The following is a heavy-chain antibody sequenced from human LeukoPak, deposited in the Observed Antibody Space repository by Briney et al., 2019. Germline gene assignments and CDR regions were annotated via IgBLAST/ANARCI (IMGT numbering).Heavy chain of an antibody. Sequence: GGSLRLSCAASGFTFSDYYMSWIRQAPGKGLEWVSYISSSSSYTNYADSAKGRFTISRDNAKNSLYLQMNSLRAEDTAVYYCARNRDGYLPFDYWGQGTLVTVSS. J-gene: IGHJ4*02. CDR3: ARNRDGYLPFDY. V-gene: IGHV3-11*06. CDR2: ISSSSSYT. CDR1: GFTFSDYY. D-gene: IGHD5-24*01.